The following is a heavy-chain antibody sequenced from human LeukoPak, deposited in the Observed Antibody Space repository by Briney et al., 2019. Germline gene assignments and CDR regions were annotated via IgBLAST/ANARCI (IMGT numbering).Heavy chain of an antibody. CDR1: GGSISSSNW. Sequence: SSGTLSLTCAVSGGSISSSNWWCWVRQPPGKGLEWIGEIYHSGSTNYNPSLKSRVAISVDKSKNQFSLKLSSVTAADTAVYYCARVGSWYSGVYFDYWGQGTLVTVSS. CDR3: ARVGSWYSGVYFDY. J-gene: IGHJ4*02. V-gene: IGHV4-4*02. D-gene: IGHD1-26*01. CDR2: IYHSGST.